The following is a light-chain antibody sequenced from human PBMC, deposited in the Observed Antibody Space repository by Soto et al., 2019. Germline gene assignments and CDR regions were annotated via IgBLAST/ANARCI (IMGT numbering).Light chain of an antibody. Sequence: EIVMTQSPATLSVSPGERATLSCRASQSVSSNLAWYQQKLGQAPRLLIYGASTRATGIPARFSGSGSGREFTLTISSMQSEDFAVYYCQQYNNWHPLTFGGGTKVEIK. CDR1: QSVSSN. V-gene: IGKV3-15*01. J-gene: IGKJ4*01. CDR2: GAS. CDR3: QQYNNWHPLT.